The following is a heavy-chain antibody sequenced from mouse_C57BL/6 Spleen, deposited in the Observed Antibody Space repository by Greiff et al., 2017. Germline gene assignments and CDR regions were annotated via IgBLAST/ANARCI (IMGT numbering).Heavy chain of an antibody. J-gene: IGHJ1*03. CDR1: GYTFTGYW. Sequence: QVQLQQSGAELMKPGASVKLSCKATGYTFTGYWIEWVKQRPGHGLEWIGEILPGSGSTNYNEKFKGKATFTADTSSNTAYMQLSSLTTEDSAIYDCARCPSTYVWYFDVWGTGTTVTVSA. V-gene: IGHV1-9*01. CDR3: ARCPSTYVWYFDV. D-gene: IGHD5-1*01. CDR2: ILPGSGST.